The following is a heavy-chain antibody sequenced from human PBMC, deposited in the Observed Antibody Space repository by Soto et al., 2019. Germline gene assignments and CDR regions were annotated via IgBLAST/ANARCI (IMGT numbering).Heavy chain of an antibody. Sequence: EVQLVESGGGLVQPGGSLKLSCAASGFTFSGSAMHWVRQAPGKGLEWVGRIRSKANSDATVYAASVKGRFTISRDDSKNPAYLQMNSLKTEDTAVYYCTTPSINYDILTDYFNYWGQGSLVTVSS. CDR1: GFTFSGSA. V-gene: IGHV3-73*02. J-gene: IGHJ4*02. CDR2: IRSKANSDAT. D-gene: IGHD3-9*01. CDR3: TTPSINYDILTDYFNY.